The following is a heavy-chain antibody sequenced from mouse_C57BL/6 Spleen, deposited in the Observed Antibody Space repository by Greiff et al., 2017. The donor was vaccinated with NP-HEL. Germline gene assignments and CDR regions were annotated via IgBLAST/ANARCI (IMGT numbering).Heavy chain of an antibody. J-gene: IGHJ2*01. D-gene: IGHD1-1*01. Sequence: VQGVESGAELVKPGASVKISCKASGYAFSSYWMNWVKQRPGKGLEWIGQIYPGDGDTNYNGKFKGKATLTADKSSSTAYMQLSSLTSEDSAVYFCASVVATNYFDYWGQGTTLTVSS. CDR2: IYPGDGDT. V-gene: IGHV1-80*01. CDR1: GYAFSSYW. CDR3: ASVVATNYFDY.